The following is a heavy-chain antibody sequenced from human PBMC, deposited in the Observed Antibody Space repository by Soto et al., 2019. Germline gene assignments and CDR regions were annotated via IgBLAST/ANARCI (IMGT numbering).Heavy chain of an antibody. CDR2: ITDSGGST. CDR3: AKAATVVTLYYFDY. V-gene: IGHV3-23*01. D-gene: IGHD4-17*01. Sequence: GWLRRAGSASGFTFNNDGMSWVRQAPGKGLEWVSAITDSGGSTYYADSVKVRFTISRDNSKNTVYLQMNSLRAEDTAVYYCAKAATVVTLYYFDYWGQGTLVTVYS. J-gene: IGHJ4*02. CDR1: GFTFNNDG.